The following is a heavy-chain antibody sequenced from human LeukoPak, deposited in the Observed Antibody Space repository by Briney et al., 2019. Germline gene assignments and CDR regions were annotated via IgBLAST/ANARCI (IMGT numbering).Heavy chain of an antibody. D-gene: IGHD5-18*01. CDR1: GGTFSSYA. CDR3: ARMNTAMDDDY. J-gene: IGHJ4*02. Sequence: SVKVSCKASGGTFSSYAISWVRQAPGQGLEWMGRIIPILGIANYAQKFQGRVTTTADKSTSTAYMELSSLRSEDTAVYYCARMNTAMDDDYWGQGTLVTVSS. CDR2: IIPILGIA. V-gene: IGHV1-69*04.